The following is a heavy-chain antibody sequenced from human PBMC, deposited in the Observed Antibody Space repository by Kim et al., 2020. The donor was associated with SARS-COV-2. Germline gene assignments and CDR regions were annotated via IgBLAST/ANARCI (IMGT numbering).Heavy chain of an antibody. CDR1: GFTFSSYA. CDR3: AKIGRAGQQLSTWGFDY. CDR2: ISGSGGST. J-gene: IGHJ4*02. D-gene: IGHD6-13*01. V-gene: IGHV3-23*01. Sequence: GGSLRLSCAASGFTFSSYAMSWVRQAPGKGLEWVSAISGSGGSTYYADSVKGRFTISRDNSKNTLYLQMNSLRAEDTAVYYCAKIGRAGQQLSTWGFDYWGQGTLVTVSS.